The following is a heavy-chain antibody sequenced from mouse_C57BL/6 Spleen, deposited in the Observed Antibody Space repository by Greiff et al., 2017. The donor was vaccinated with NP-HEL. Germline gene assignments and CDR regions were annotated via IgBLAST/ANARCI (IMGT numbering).Heavy chain of an antibody. Sequence: VKLQQSGAELVKPGASVKISCKASGYAFSSYWMNWVKQRPGKGLEWIGQIYPGDGDTNYNGKFKGKATLTADKSSSTAYMQLSSLTSEDSAVYFCARDTTVVAPMDYWGQGTSVTVSS. CDR2: IYPGDGDT. CDR1: GYAFSSYW. J-gene: IGHJ4*01. D-gene: IGHD1-1*01. V-gene: IGHV1-80*01. CDR3: ARDTTVVAPMDY.